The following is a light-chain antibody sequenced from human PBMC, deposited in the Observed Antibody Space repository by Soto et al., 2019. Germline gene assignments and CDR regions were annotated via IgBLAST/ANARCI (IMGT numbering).Light chain of an antibody. V-gene: IGLV1-40*01. Sequence: QSVLTQPPSVSGAPGQRVTISCTGSSSNIGAGYDVHWYQQLPGTAPKLLIYANSNRPSGVPDRFSGSKSGTSGSLAITGLQAEDEADYYCQSYDSSLSGSPHVVFGRGTKLTVL. CDR2: ANS. CDR3: QSYDSSLSGSPHVV. J-gene: IGLJ2*01. CDR1: SSNIGAGYD.